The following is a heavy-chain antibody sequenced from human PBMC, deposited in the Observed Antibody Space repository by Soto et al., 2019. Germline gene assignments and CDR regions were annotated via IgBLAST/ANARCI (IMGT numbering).Heavy chain of an antibody. J-gene: IGHJ6*02. CDR3: AKATNFGMGPDYSYYYGMDV. CDR2: VIGSGDST. D-gene: IGHD3-3*01. V-gene: IGHV3-23*01. CDR1: GFTFSSYA. Sequence: GGSLRLSCAASGFTFSSYAMTWVRQAPGKGREWVSSVIGSGDSTYYADSVKGRFTISGDTSKRTLYLQMTSLRGEDTDVYYCAKATNFGMGPDYSYYYGMDVWGQGTTVTVSS.